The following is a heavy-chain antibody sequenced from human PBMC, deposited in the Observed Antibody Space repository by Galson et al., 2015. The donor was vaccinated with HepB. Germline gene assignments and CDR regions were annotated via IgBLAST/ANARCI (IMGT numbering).Heavy chain of an antibody. CDR1: GLTFSSYV. V-gene: IGHV3-30-3*01. CDR2: VSYDGGNK. Sequence: SLRLSCAASGLTFSSYVMHWVRQAPGRGLEWVAGVSYDGGNKYYGNSVKGRFTISRDNSKNMLYLQMNSLRAEDTALYYCASQSGIQLRLVQFDHWGQGTLVTVSS. J-gene: IGHJ4*02. D-gene: IGHD5-18*01. CDR3: ASQSGIQLRLVQFDH.